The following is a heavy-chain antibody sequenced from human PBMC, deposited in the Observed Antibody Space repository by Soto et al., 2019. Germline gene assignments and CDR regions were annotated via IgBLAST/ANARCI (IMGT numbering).Heavy chain of an antibody. Sequence: EVQLVESGGGLVKPGGSPRLSCAASGFTFSSYSMNWVRQAPGKGLEWVSSISSSSSYIYYADSVKGRFTISRDNAKNSLYLQMNSLRAEDTAVYYCARIASVVPAAIYWEPAFDYWGQGTLVTVSS. V-gene: IGHV3-21*01. J-gene: IGHJ4*02. CDR3: ARIASVVPAAIYWEPAFDY. CDR1: GFTFSSYS. CDR2: ISSSSSYI. D-gene: IGHD2-2*01.